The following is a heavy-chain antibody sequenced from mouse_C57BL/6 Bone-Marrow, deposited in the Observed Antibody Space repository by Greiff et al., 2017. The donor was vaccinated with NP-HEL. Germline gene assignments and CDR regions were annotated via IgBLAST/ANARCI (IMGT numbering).Heavy chain of an antibody. D-gene: IGHD2-4*01. V-gene: IGHV1-39*01. CDR2: LNPNYGTT. J-gene: IGHJ3*01. CDR3: ARRPDYDYTALAY. CDR1: GYSFTDYN. Sequence: EVKLMESGPELVKPGASVKISCKASGYSFTDYNMNWVKQSNGKSLEWIGVLNPNYGTTSYNQKFKGKAILTVDQSSSTAYMQLNSLTSEDSAVYYCARRPDYDYTALAYWGQGTLVTVSA.